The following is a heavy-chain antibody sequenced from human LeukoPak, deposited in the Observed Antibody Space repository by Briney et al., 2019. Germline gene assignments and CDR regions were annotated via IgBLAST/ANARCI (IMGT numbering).Heavy chain of an antibody. V-gene: IGHV4-59*01. CDR2: IYYSGKV. Sequence: SETLSLTCTVSGGSISGYYWSWIRQSPGKGPEWIGCIYYSGKVNYNPSLKSRVTISVDTSKNQFSLKLSSVTAADTAVYYCARVPHRAPSGMDVWGQGTTVTVSS. J-gene: IGHJ6*02. CDR3: ARVPHRAPSGMDV. CDR1: GGSISGYY.